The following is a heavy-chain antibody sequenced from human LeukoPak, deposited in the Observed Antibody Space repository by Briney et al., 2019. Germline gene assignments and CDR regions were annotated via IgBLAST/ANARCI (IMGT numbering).Heavy chain of an antibody. Sequence: ASVKVSCKASGGSFSTYGITWVRQAPGQGLEWMGRIIPIFPTPNYAQKLQGRVTITTDESTSTAYMELSSLRSDDTAVYYCARGRGSYFEDFDYWGQGTLVTVSS. CDR2: IIPIFPTP. V-gene: IGHV1-69*05. CDR3: ARGRGSYFEDFDY. CDR1: GGSFSTYG. J-gene: IGHJ4*02. D-gene: IGHD1-26*01.